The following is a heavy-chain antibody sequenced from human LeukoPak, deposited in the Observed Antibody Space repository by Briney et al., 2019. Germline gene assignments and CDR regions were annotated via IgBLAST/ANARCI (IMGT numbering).Heavy chain of an antibody. V-gene: IGHV3-11*06. CDR2: ISSSSSYT. Sequence: GGSLRLSCAASGFTFSDYYMSWIRQAPGKGLKWVSYISSSSSYTNYADSVKGRFTISRGNAKNSLYLQMNSLRAEDTAVYYCARGSGYSGYDRFDYWGQGTLVTVSS. D-gene: IGHD5-12*01. CDR1: GFTFSDYY. CDR3: ARGSGYSGYDRFDY. J-gene: IGHJ4*02.